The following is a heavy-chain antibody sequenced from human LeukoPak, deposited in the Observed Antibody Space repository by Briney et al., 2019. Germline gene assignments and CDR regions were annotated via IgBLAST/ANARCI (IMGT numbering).Heavy chain of an antibody. V-gene: IGHV4-59*01. CDR2: IYYSGGT. CDR3: AALAVAGTMDWFDP. D-gene: IGHD6-19*01. J-gene: IGHJ5*02. CDR1: GGSISSYY. Sequence: SETLSLTCTVSGGSISSYYWSWIRQPPGKGLEWIGYIYYSGGTNYNPSLKSRVTISVDTSKNQFSLKLSSVTAADTAVYYCAALAVAGTMDWFDPWGQGTLVTVSS.